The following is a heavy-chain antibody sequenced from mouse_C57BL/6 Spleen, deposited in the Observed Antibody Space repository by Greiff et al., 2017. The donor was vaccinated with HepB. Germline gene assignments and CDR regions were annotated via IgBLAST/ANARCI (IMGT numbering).Heavy chain of an antibody. CDR2: IYPGSGST. CDR1: GYTFTSYW. J-gene: IGHJ3*01. V-gene: IGHV1-55*01. D-gene: IGHD2-1*01. CDR3: ARLMGGNWCWFAY. Sequence: VQLQQPGAELVKPGASVKMSCKASGYTFTSYWITWVKQRPGQGLEWIGDIYPGSGSTNYNEKFKSKATLTVDTSSSTAYMQLSSLTSEDSAVYYCARLMGGNWCWFAYWGQGTLVTVSA.